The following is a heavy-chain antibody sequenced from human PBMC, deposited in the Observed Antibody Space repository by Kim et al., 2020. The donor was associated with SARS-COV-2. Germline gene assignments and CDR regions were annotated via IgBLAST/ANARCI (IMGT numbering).Heavy chain of an antibody. J-gene: IGHJ4*02. V-gene: IGHV1-46*01. Sequence: KFQGRVTMTMDTSTSTVYMELSSLRSEDTAVYYCARVSYCGGDCYFIDYWGQGTLVTVSS. D-gene: IGHD2-21*01. CDR3: ARVSYCGGDCYFIDY.